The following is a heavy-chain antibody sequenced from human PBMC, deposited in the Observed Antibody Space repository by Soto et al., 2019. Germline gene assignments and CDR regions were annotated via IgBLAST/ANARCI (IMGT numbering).Heavy chain of an antibody. CDR2: IRNDGTVQ. CDR1: GFTFSYHD. CDR3: ASKKIDDFDY. J-gene: IGHJ4*02. Sequence: XVSLRLSCAASGFTFSYHDMHWVRQAPGKGLEWMAVIRNDGTVQNYADSVKGRFTISRDNSKNTLYLEMNSLRVEDTAVYYCASKKIDDFDYWGRGTLVTVSS. V-gene: IGHV3-33*01.